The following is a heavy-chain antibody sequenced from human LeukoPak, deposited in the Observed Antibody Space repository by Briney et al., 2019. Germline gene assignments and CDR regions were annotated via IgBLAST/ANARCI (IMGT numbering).Heavy chain of an antibody. CDR3: ARGGYCSSTSCYYYYYMDV. CDR1: GGAFGGYY. Sequence: TSETLSLTCDVHGGAFGGYYWTWVRQPPGKGLEWIGSIYYSGSTYYNPSLKSRVTISVDTSKSQFSLRLSSVTAADTAVYYCARGGYCSSTSCYYYYYMDVWGKGTTVTVSS. D-gene: IGHD2-2*01. J-gene: IGHJ6*03. V-gene: IGHV4-34*01. CDR2: IYYSGST.